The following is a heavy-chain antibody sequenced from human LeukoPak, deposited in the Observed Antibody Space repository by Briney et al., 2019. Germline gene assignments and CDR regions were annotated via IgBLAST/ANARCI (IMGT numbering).Heavy chain of an antibody. J-gene: IGHJ4*02. CDR1: GYTFTGYY. Sequence: ASVKVSCKASGYTFTGYYMHWVRQAPGQGLEWMGWINPNSGGTNYAQKFQGRVTMTRDTSISTAYMELSRLRSDDTAVYYCARFKVNKGKSRHTDYWGQGTLVTVSS. V-gene: IGHV1-2*02. CDR3: ARFKVNKGKSRHTDY. CDR2: INPNSGGT. D-gene: IGHD1/OR15-1a*01.